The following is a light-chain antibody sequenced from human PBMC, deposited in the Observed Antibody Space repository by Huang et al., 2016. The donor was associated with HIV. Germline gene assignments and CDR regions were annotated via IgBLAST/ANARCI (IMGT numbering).Light chain of an antibody. Sequence: ETVMTQSPATLSGSPGERATLFCRASQSVNANLDWYQQRRGQAPRLLIYAASTRAIGGPDRFSGSGSGTEFTLTMSSLQSEDFAVYYCQQYDNWPPRLTFGGGTKVDIK. V-gene: IGKV3-15*01. CDR2: AAS. J-gene: IGKJ4*01. CDR1: QSVNAN. CDR3: QQYDNWPPRLT.